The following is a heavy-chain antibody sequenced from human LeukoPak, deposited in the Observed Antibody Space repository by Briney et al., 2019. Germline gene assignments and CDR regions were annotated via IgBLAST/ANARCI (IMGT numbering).Heavy chain of an antibody. Sequence: GGSLRLSCAASGFTFSNAWMSWVRQAPGKGLEWVGRIKSKTDGGTTDYAAPVKGRFTISRDDSKNTLYLQTNSLKTEDTAVYYCTTEFVRFSEGSWGQGTLVTVSS. CDR1: GFTFSNAW. J-gene: IGHJ5*02. CDR2: IKSKTDGGTT. CDR3: TTEFVRFSEGS. D-gene: IGHD3-3*01. V-gene: IGHV3-15*01.